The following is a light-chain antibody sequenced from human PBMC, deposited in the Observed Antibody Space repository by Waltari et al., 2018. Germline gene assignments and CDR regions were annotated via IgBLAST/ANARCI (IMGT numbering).Light chain of an antibody. CDR2: RNN. J-gene: IGLJ3*02. CDR3: ATWDDSLTAWV. CDR1: SSNIGPYY. Sequence: QSVLTQPPSTSGTPGQRVTISCSGSSSNIGPYYVYWYHQLPGTAPKLLIYRNNRRPSGVPDGFSGSKSCTSASLAISGLRSEDEADYYCATWDDSLTAWVFGGGTKLTVL. V-gene: IGLV1-47*01.